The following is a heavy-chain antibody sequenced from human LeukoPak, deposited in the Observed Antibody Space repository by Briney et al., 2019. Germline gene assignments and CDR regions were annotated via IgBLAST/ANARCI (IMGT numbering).Heavy chain of an antibody. CDR3: ARGYCSGGSCYLEKYYFDY. CDR2: ISSSGSTI. J-gene: IGHJ4*02. D-gene: IGHD2-15*01. CDR1: GFTFSSYG. Sequence: GGSLRLSCAASGFTFSSYGMHWVRQAPGKGLEWVSYISSSGSTIYYADSVKGRFTISRDNAKNSLYLQMNSLRAEDTAVYYCARGYCSGGSCYLEKYYFDYWGQGTLVTVSS. V-gene: IGHV3-48*04.